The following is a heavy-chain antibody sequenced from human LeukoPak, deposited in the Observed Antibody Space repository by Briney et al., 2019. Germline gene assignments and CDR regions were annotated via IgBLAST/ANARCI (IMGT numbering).Heavy chain of an antibody. CDR2: INNDGSSK. CDR1: GFTISNSW. V-gene: IGHV3-74*01. J-gene: IGHJ4*02. CDR3: ARGGVSGGFDY. Sequence: GGSLRLSCAASGFTISNSWMFWVRQPPGKGLKYVSEINNDGSSKSYADSVKVRFTISRDGSENTLFLQMNSLRAEDTAVYFCARGGVSGGFDYWGQGTLVTVSS. D-gene: IGHD3-10*01.